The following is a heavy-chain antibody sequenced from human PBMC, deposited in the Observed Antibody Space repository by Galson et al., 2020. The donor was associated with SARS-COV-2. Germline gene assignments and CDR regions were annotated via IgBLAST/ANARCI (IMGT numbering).Heavy chain of an antibody. CDR1: GYTFTGYY. Sequence: ASVKVSCKASGYTFTGYYMHWVRKAPGQGPEWMGWINPNSGGTHYAQKFQGRVTMTRDTSISTAYMELSRLRSDDTAVYYCAREEAPYRSWFDPWGQGTLVTVSS. J-gene: IGHJ5*02. CDR3: AREEAPYRSWFDP. CDR2: INPNSGGT. V-gene: IGHV1-2*02. D-gene: IGHD5-12*01.